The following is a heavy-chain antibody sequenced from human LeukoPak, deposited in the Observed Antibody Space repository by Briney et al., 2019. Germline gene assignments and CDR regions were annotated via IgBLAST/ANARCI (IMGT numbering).Heavy chain of an antibody. CDR1: GDSISIGRNY. CDR3: ARDMASSGYYDY. V-gene: IGHV4-61*02. J-gene: IGHJ4*02. CDR2: IYTTGST. Sequence: SETLSLTCTVSGDSISIGRNYWSWIRQPAGKGLEWVGRIYTTGSTNHNPSLKSRVTISVDTSKNQFSLKLSSVTAADTAIYFCARDMASSGYYDYWGQGTLVTVSS. D-gene: IGHD3-22*01.